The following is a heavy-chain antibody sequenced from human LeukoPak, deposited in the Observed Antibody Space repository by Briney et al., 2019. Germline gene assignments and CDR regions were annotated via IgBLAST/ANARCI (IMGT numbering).Heavy chain of an antibody. D-gene: IGHD6-13*01. V-gene: IGHV3-30*18. CDR3: AKDMAEGAAAGIFDY. Sequence: PGGSLRLSCAASGFTFSSYGMHWVRQAPGKGLEWVAVISYDGSNKYYADSVKGRFTISRDNSKNTLYLQMSSLRAEDTAVYYCAKDMAEGAAAGIFDYWGQGTLVTVSS. J-gene: IGHJ4*02. CDR2: ISYDGSNK. CDR1: GFTFSSYG.